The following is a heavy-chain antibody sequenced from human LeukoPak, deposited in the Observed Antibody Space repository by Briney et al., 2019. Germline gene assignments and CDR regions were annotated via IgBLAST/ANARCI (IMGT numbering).Heavy chain of an antibody. CDR1: GGTFSSYA. V-gene: IGHV1-69*04. Sequence: SVEVSCKASGGTFSSYAISWVRQAPGQGLEWMGRIIPILGIANYAQKFQGRVTITADKSTSTAYMELSSLRSEDTAVYYCASVFGDYDLDYWGQGTLVTVSS. CDR3: ASVFGDYDLDY. J-gene: IGHJ4*02. D-gene: IGHD3-10*01. CDR2: IIPILGIA.